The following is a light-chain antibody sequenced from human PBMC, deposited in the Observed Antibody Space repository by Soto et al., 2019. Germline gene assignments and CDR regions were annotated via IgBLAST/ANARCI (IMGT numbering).Light chain of an antibody. CDR1: SSNIGAGYV. V-gene: IGLV1-40*01. Sequence: QSVLTQPPSVSGAPGQRVTISCTGSSSNIGAGYVVHWYQQLPGTAPKLLIYGNINRPSGVPDRFSGSKSGTSASLAITGLQAEDEADYYCQSYDSSLSGYVFGTGTKLTVL. J-gene: IGLJ1*01. CDR3: QSYDSSLSGYV. CDR2: GNI.